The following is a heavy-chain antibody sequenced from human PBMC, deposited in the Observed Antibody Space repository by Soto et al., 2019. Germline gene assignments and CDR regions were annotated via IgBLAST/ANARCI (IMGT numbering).Heavy chain of an antibody. CDR2: IYHSGST. CDR1: GGSISSGGYS. Sequence: PSETLSLTCAVSGGSISSGGYSWSWIRQPPGKGLEWIGYIYHSGSTYYNPSLKSRVTISVDRSKNQFSLKLSSVTAADTAVYYCARGPVRERYYYYGMDVWGQGTTVTVSS. D-gene: IGHD3-10*02. J-gene: IGHJ6*02. V-gene: IGHV4-30-2*01. CDR3: ARGPVRERYYYYGMDV.